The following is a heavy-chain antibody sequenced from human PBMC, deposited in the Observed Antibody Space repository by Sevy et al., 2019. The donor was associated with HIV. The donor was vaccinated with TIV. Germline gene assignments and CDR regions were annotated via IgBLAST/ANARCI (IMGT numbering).Heavy chain of an antibody. J-gene: IGHJ4*02. CDR3: ARDASVAAYYFDF. CDR2: VSGSSNYI. Sequence: GGSLRLSCATSGFTFNNYNMNWVRQAPGKGLEWVSSVSGSSNYIYYAESVKGRFIISRDNTKNTLYLQMNSLRVEDTAVYYCARDASVAAYYFDFWGQGTLVTVSS. CDR1: GFTFNNYN. V-gene: IGHV3-21*06. D-gene: IGHD6-19*01.